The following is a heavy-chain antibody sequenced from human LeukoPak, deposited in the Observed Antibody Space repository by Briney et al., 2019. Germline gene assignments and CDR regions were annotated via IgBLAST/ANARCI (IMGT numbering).Heavy chain of an antibody. J-gene: IGHJ5*02. CDR3: ARVKALGIVGSTTVLDP. CDR1: GYTFTDYY. D-gene: IGHD1-26*01. V-gene: IGHV1-2*02. Sequence: ASVKVSCKASGYTFTDYYIHWVRQAPGQGREWMGWVNPNTDGINYAQNFRGRVTMTRDTSISTAYMELSSLRSDDTAIYYCARVKALGIVGSTTVLDPWGQGTLVTVSS. CDR2: VNPNTDGI.